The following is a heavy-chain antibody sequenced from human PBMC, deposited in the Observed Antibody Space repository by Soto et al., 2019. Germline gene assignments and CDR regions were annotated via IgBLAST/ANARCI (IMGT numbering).Heavy chain of an antibody. D-gene: IGHD3-10*01. Sequence: PSETLSLTCAVYGGSFSGYYWSWIRQPPGKGLEWIGEINHSGSTNYNPSLKSRVTISVDTSKNQFSLKLSSVTAADTAVYYCARGVPQRITMVRGVPFDYWGQGTLVTVSS. CDR1: GGSFSGYY. CDR3: ARGVPQRITMVRGVPFDY. CDR2: INHSGST. J-gene: IGHJ4*02. V-gene: IGHV4-34*01.